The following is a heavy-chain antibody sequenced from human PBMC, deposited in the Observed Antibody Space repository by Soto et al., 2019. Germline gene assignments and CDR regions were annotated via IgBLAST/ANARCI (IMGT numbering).Heavy chain of an antibody. D-gene: IGHD6-25*01. V-gene: IGHV3-23*01. CDR2: ISDTGAST. J-gene: IGHJ4*02. CDR1: VFTFKDSP. CDR3: AKGRGSAWAWYFDN. Sequence: GGSLRLSCSASVFTFKDSPMNWFRQAPGKGLEWVASISDTGASTWYAESVRGRLSISRDNSKNTLYLQMNSLRGEDTALYYCAKGRGSAWAWYFDNWGQGTLVTVSS.